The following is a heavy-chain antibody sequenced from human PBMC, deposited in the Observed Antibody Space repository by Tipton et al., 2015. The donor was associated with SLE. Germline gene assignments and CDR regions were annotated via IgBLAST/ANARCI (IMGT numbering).Heavy chain of an antibody. Sequence: TLSLTCTISGGSINGHYWSWFRQPPGKELEWIGYIYYSGSPTYNSSLKSRVTISTDTSKNQFSLKMNAVTAADTAVYFCAKADDNYDSFDFWGQGILVTVSS. J-gene: IGHJ4*02. D-gene: IGHD3-16*01. CDR3: AKADDNYDSFDF. CDR2: IYYSGSP. V-gene: IGHV4-59*11. CDR1: GGSINGHY.